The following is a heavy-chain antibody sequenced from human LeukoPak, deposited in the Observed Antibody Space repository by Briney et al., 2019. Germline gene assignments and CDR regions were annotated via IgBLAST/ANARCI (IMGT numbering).Heavy chain of an antibody. CDR1: GGSFSGYY. J-gene: IGHJ4*02. D-gene: IGHD3-3*01. V-gene: IGHV4-59*01. CDR3: ASRSSIWSGYQDTLYYFDS. Sequence: NPSETLSLTCAVYGGSFSGYYWSWIRQPPGKRLEWIGHIYYSGSTNYNPSLKGRVTISVDTSKNQFSLKLSSVTAADTAVYYCASRSSIWSGYQDTLYYFDSWGQGTLVTVSS. CDR2: IYYSGST.